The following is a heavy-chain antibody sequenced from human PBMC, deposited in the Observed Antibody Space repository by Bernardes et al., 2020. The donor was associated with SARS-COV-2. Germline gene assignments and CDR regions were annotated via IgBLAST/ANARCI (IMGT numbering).Heavy chain of an antibody. V-gene: IGHV4-61*09. CDR2: IYTSGST. D-gene: IGHD6-19*01. CDR1: GGSISSGSYY. Sequence: SETLSLTCTVSGGSISSGSYYWSWIRQPAGKGLEWIGHIYTSGSTNYNPSLKSRVTISVDTSKNQFSLKLSSVTAADTAVYYCARGGTMGIAVADWFDPWGQGTLVTVSS. CDR3: ARGGTMGIAVADWFDP. J-gene: IGHJ5*02.